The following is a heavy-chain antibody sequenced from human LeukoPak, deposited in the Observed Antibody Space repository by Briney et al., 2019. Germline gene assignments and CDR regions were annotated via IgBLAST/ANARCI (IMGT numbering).Heavy chain of an antibody. V-gene: IGHV3-48*04. CDR2: ISSSSSTI. CDR3: ARFIARGGSDY. D-gene: IGHD6-13*01. Sequence: PGGSLRLSCAASGFTFSSYSMNWVRQAPGKGLEWVSYISSSSSTIYYADSVKGRFTISRDNAKNSLYLQMNSLRAEDTAVYYCARFIARGGSDYWGQGTLVTVSS. J-gene: IGHJ4*02. CDR1: GFTFSSYS.